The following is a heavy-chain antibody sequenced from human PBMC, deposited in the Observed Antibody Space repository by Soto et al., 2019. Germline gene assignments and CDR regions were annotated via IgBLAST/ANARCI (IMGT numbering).Heavy chain of an antibody. V-gene: IGHV1-69*02. CDR2: ITPIVSIA. CDR1: GGTFSSHT. J-gene: IGHJ4*02. D-gene: IGHD5-12*01. Sequence: QVQLVHSGADVNKPGSSVKLSCKASGGTFSSHTLSWVPQAPGQGLEWMGRITPIVSIANYAQKFQGRVTITADKSTSTAYMELSTLISEDTAVDYGARGILATRHFDYWGKGTLLTVSS. CDR3: ARGILATRHFDY.